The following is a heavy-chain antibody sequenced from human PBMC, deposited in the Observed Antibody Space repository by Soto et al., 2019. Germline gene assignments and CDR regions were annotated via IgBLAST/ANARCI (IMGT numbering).Heavy chain of an antibody. D-gene: IGHD3-22*01. V-gene: IGHV1-2*04. CDR1: GYTFTGYY. Sequence: ASVKVSCKASGYTFTGYYMHWVRQAPGQGLEWMGWINPNSGGTNYAQKFQGWVTMTRDTSISTAYMELSRLRSDDTAVYYCVRDRPSDSSGYYLGYWGQGTLVTVSS. CDR3: VRDRPSDSSGYYLGY. CDR2: INPNSGGT. J-gene: IGHJ4*02.